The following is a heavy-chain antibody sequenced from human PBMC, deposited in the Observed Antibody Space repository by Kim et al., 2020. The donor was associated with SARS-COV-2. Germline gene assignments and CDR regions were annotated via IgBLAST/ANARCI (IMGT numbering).Heavy chain of an antibody. CDR3: ARGGYCSSTSCYFYYYALDV. V-gene: IGHV3-21*01. Sequence: GGSLRLSCAASGFDFDTHSMNWVRQAPGKGLEWLSSIGGTSSYMYYADSVKGRFTISRDNAKNSLYLRMNSLRAEDTAVYYCARGGYCSSTSCYFYYYALDVWGQGTTVTVSS. D-gene: IGHD2-2*01. CDR2: IGGTSSYM. CDR1: GFDFDTHS. J-gene: IGHJ6*02.